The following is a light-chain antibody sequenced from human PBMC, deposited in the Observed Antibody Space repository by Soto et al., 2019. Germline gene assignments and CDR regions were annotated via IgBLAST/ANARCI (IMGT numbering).Light chain of an antibody. Sequence: IQLTQSPSSLSASIGDRVTITCRASQDISSYLAWYQQKAGKAPELLIEAASTLQSGVPSRFSGSGSGTDFALTISSLQPEDFATYYCQQLKRYPLSFGGGTKVEIK. J-gene: IGKJ4*01. CDR1: QDISSY. CDR2: AAS. CDR3: QQLKRYPLS. V-gene: IGKV1-9*01.